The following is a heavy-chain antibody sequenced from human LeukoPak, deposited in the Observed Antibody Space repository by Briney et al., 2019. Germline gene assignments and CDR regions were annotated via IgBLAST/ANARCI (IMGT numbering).Heavy chain of an antibody. CDR3: ATRSSTSSDFYYFDY. Sequence: GGSLRLSCAASGFTFSSYGMHWVRQAPGKGLEWVAFIRYDGSNKYYADSVKGRFTISRDNSKNTLYLQMNSLRAEDTAVYYCATRSSTSSDFYYFDYWGQGTLVTVSS. J-gene: IGHJ4*02. CDR1: GFTFSSYG. V-gene: IGHV3-30*02. D-gene: IGHD2-2*01. CDR2: IRYDGSNK.